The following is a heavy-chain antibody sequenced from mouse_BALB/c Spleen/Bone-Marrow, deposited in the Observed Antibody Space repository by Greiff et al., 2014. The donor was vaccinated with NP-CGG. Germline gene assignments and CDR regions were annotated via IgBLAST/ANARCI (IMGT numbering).Heavy chain of an antibody. Sequence: VKLVESGAELMKPGASVKISCKATGYTFSSYWIEWVKQRPGHGPEWIGEILPGSGNTNYNEKFKGKATFTADTSSNTAYMQLSSLTSEDSAVYYCAREDITTVVEMDYWGQGTSVTVSS. CDR2: ILPGSGNT. CDR3: AREDITTVVEMDY. J-gene: IGHJ4*01. V-gene: IGHV1-9*01. D-gene: IGHD1-1*01. CDR1: GYTFSSYW.